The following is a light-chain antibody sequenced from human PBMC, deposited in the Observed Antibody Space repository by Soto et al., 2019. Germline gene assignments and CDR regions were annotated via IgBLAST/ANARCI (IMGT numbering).Light chain of an antibody. CDR2: DAS. CDR1: QSVRSER. V-gene: IGKV3-20*01. Sequence: ENVLTLSPDTLSLSKGDRATPSCRASQSVRSERLAWYQQKRGQAPTLLIFDASSRASGTPERFSGSGSGTDFTLTISRLEPEDIAVYYCQPSFSSGTFGQVSKVDI. CDR3: QPSFSSGT. J-gene: IGKJ1*01.